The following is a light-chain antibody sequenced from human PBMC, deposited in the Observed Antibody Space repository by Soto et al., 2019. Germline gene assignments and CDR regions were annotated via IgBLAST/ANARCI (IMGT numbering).Light chain of an antibody. CDR3: SSYSTTNTLV. V-gene: IGLV2-14*03. J-gene: IGLJ1*01. CDR2: EVN. Sequence: QSALTQPASVSGSPGQSGTISCTGASSDVGGSDHVSWYQQHPGKAPKLILYEVNNRPSRVSNRFSGSKSGNTASLIISGLQADDEAEYCCSSYSTTNTLVFGSGTKVTVL. CDR1: SSDVGGSDH.